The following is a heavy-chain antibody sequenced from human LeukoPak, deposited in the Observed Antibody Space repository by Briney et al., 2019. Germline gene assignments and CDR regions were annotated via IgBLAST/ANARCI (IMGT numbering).Heavy chain of an antibody. CDR2: IYSSGST. CDR1: GGSINKYY. D-gene: IGHD6-13*01. J-gene: IGHJ2*01. Sequence: PSETLSLTCTVSGGSINKYYWSWIRQPAGKGLEWIGRIYSSGSTNYNPSLKSRLTMSVDTSKNQFSLKLTSVTAADTAVYYCARLNSRIAAERFFDLWGRGTLVTVSS. V-gene: IGHV4-4*07. CDR3: ARLNSRIAAERFFDL.